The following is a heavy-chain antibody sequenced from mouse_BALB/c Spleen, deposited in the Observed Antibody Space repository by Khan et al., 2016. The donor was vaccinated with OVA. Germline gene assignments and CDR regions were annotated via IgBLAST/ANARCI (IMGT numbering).Heavy chain of an antibody. D-gene: IGHD1-1*01. Sequence: QVQLKESGAELVRPGASVKLSCKTSGYTFTSYWIHWVKQRSGQGLEWIARIYPGTGSTYYNEKFKGKATLTADKSSSTAYMQLSSLTSEDSAVYFGARDDGSNDARDYWGQGTSVTVSA. V-gene: IGHV1-76*01. CDR2: IYPGTGST. J-gene: IGHJ4*01. CDR1: GYTFTSYW. CDR3: ARDDGSNDARDY.